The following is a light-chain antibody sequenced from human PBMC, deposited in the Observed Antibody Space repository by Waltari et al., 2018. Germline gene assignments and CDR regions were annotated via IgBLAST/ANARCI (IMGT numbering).Light chain of an antibody. CDR2: WAA. CDR1: QSVMYSSNNKDY. J-gene: IGKJ5*01. CDR3: QQYITSPVT. Sequence: DIVMTQSPDSLAVSPGERATIRCKPSQSVMYSSNNKDYLAWYKQKPGKPPKLLIYWAATRESGVPDRFSGSGSATNFTLTISSLQAEDVAVYWCQQYITSPVTFGQGTRLEIK. V-gene: IGKV4-1*01.